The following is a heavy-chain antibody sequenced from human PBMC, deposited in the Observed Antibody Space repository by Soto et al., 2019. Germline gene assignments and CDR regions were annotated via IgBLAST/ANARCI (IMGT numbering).Heavy chain of an antibody. CDR1: GYTFTGYY. D-gene: IGHD3-3*01. CDR2: INPNSGGT. J-gene: IGHJ5*02. V-gene: IGHV1-2*02. Sequence: RASVKVSCKASGYTFTGYYMHWVRQAPGQGLEWMGWINPNSGGTNYAQKFQGRVTMTRDTSISTAYMELSRLRSDDTAVYYCARVPFGTSITIFGVVDPGWFDPWGQGTLVTVSS. CDR3: ARVPFGTSITIFGVVDPGWFDP.